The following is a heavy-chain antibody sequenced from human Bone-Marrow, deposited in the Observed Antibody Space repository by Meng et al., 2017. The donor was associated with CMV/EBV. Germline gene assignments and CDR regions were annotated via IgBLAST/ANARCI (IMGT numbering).Heavy chain of an antibody. CDR3: ARDSHRLYDFWSGYEYYYYYYGMDV. V-gene: IGHV1-2*02. CDR1: GYTFTGYY. J-gene: IGHJ6*02. D-gene: IGHD3-3*01. CDR2: INPNSGGT. Sequence: ASVKVSCKAAGYTFTGYYMHWVRQAPGQGLEWMGWINPNSGGTNYAQKFQGRVTMTRDTSISTAYMELSRLRSDDTAVYYCARDSHRLYDFWSGYEYYYYYYGMDVWGQGTTVTVAS.